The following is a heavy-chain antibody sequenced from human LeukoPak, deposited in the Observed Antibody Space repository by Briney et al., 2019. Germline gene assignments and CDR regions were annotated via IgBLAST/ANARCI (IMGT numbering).Heavy chain of an antibody. CDR3: ARGSEYVWGSYRFDY. CDR1: GGSISSSNW. Sequence: SGTLSLTCAVSGGSISSSNWWSWVRQPPGKGLEWIGEIYHSGSTNYNPSLKSRVTISVDKSKNQFSLKLSSVTAADTAVYYCARGSEYVWGSYRFDYWGQGTLVTVSS. V-gene: IGHV4-4*02. J-gene: IGHJ4*02. CDR2: IYHSGST. D-gene: IGHD3-16*02.